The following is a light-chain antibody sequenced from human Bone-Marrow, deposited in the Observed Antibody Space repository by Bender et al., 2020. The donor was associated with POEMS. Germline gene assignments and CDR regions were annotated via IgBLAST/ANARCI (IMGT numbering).Light chain of an antibody. J-gene: IGLJ3*02. CDR3: AVWDDSLNGWV. CDR1: SSNIGAHA. Sequence: QSVLTQPPSASGTPGQRVTISCSGGSSNIGAHAVNWYQHLPGTAPKLLIYSSHRRPSEVPDRFSGSTSGPSASLPISGLQSEDEADYYCAVWDDSLNGWVFGGGTKLTVL. V-gene: IGLV1-44*01. CDR2: SSH.